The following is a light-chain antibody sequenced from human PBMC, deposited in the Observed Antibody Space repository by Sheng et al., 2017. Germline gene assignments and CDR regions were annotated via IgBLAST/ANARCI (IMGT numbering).Light chain of an antibody. Sequence: QTVVTQEPSFSVSPGGTVTLTCALSSGSVSTSNYPSWYQQTPGQAPRTLIYTTNTRSSGVPDRFSGSILGNKDALTITGAQADDESDYYCVLNMGSGISVFGGGTKLTVL. J-gene: IGLJ3*02. V-gene: IGLV8-61*01. CDR1: SGSVSTSNY. CDR2: TTN. CDR3: VLNMGSGISV.